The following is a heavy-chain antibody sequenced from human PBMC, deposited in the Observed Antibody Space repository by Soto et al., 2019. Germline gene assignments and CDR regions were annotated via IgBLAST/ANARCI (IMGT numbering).Heavy chain of an antibody. Sequence: QITLKESGPTLVKPTQTLTLTCTFSGFSLTTDRVGVGWIRQPPGEALEWLAVIYWDDSKTYRPSLESRLTITKDTSKNQVALTMTNMDSLDTATYYCAHAYGGRSLYWGXGXLVTVSS. CDR1: GFSLTTDRVG. D-gene: IGHD1-26*01. V-gene: IGHV2-5*02. CDR2: IYWDDSK. J-gene: IGHJ4*01. CDR3: AHAYGGRSLY.